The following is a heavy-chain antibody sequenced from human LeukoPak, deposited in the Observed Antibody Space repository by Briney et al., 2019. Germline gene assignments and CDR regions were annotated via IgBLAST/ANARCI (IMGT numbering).Heavy chain of an antibody. D-gene: IGHD3-3*01. CDR1: GGSISRGDYY. J-gene: IGHJ6*02. Sequence: SETLSLTCTVSGGSISRGDYYWSWIRQPPGKGLEWIGYIYYSGSTYYNPSLKSRVTISVDTSKNQFSLKLSSVTAADTAVYYCARVQITIFGSYYYYYGMDVWGQGTTVTVSS. V-gene: IGHV4-30-4*02. CDR2: IYYSGST. CDR3: ARVQITIFGSYYYYYGMDV.